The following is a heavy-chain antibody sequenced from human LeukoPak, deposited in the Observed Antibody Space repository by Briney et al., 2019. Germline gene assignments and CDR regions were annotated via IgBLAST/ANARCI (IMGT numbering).Heavy chain of an antibody. V-gene: IGHV4-59*08. Sequence: SETLSLTCTVCGGSISSYYWSWMRQPPGKGLEWIGYGFHSGTRRYNPSLKSRVTISADTTKNQFFLSLNSTTAADTAVYYCARRRGWKQQVVYFDYWGQGTLATVSS. J-gene: IGHJ4*02. CDR3: ARRRGWKQQVVYFDY. CDR1: GGSISSYY. CDR2: GFHSGTR. D-gene: IGHD6-13*01.